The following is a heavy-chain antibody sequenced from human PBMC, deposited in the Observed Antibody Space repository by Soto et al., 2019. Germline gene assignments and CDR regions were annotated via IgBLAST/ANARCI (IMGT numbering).Heavy chain of an antibody. CDR2: INHLGSI. CDR3: ARGGISHWAYFYYMDV. D-gene: IGHD2-21*01. Sequence: SETLSLTCVVSGGSLSDYFWSWIRHPPGMALEWIGEINHLGSINYNPSLKSRVTMSVDTSKNQFSLTLNSVTAADTATYYCARGGISHWAYFYYMDVWDRGTTVTVSS. CDR1: GGSLSDYF. V-gene: IGHV4-34*01. J-gene: IGHJ6*03.